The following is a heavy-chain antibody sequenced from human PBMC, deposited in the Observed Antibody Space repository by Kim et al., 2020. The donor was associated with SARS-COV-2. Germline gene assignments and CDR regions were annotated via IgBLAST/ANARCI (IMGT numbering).Heavy chain of an antibody. V-gene: IGHV3-9*01. Sequence: GGSLRLSCAASGFTFDDYAMHWVRQAPGKGLEWVSGISWNSGSIGYADSVKGRFTISRDNAKNSLYLQMNSLRAEDTALYYCAKGSLTTVVTYFQHWGQG. CDR2: ISWNSGSI. CDR3: AKGSLTTVVTYFQH. CDR1: GFTFDDYA. D-gene: IGHD4-17*01. J-gene: IGHJ1*01.